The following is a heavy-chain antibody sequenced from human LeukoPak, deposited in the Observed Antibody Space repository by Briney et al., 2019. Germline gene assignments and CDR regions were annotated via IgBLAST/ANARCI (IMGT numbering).Heavy chain of an antibody. J-gene: IGHJ4*02. CDR3: ASDIVATSGDF. D-gene: IGHD5-12*01. CDR2: ISGSGGST. Sequence: GGSLRLSCAASGFIFSSYAMSWVRQAPGKGLEWVSTISGSGGSTYYADSVKGRFTISRDNSKNTVYLQMNSLRAEDTAVYYCASDIVATSGDFWGQGTLVSVSS. CDR1: GFIFSSYA. V-gene: IGHV3-23*01.